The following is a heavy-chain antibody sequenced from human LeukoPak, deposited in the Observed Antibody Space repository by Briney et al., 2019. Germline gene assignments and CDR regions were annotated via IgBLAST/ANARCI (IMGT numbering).Heavy chain of an antibody. CDR2: ISAGGGST. V-gene: IGHV3-23*01. Sequence: GGSLRLSCAASGFTFSSYAMNWVRQTPGKGLEWVSAISAGGGSTYYTDSVKGRFTISRDNSKNTLYLQMNSLRAEDTAVYYCAKTYGAGWFDPWGQGTLVTVSS. J-gene: IGHJ5*02. CDR3: AKTYGAGWFDP. CDR1: GFTFSSYA. D-gene: IGHD4-17*01.